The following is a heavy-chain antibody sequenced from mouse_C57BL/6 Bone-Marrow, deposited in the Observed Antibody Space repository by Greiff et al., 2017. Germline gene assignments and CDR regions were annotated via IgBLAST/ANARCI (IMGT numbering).Heavy chain of an antibody. D-gene: IGHD4-1*01. CDR3: ARGTGTFDY. Sequence: EVQLQQSGGGLVKPGGSLQLSCAASGFTFSDYGMHWVRQAPETGLEWVAYISSGSSTIYYADTVKGRFTISSATAKNTLFLQRNRLRAEETAMYYCARGTGTFDYWGQGTTLTVSS. CDR1: GFTFSDYG. J-gene: IGHJ2*01. CDR2: ISSGSSTI. V-gene: IGHV5-17*01.